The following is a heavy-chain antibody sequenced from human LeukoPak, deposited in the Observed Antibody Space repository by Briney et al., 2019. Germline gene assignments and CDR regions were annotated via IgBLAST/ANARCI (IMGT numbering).Heavy chain of an antibody. CDR2: IHYSGST. CDR3: ARTTEGYAGGPGYSYYYYMDV. J-gene: IGHJ6*03. V-gene: IGHV4-59*01. CDR1: GGSISSYY. D-gene: IGHD5-12*01. Sequence: TSETLSLTCTGSGGSISSYYWSWIRQPPGKGLEWIGYIHYSGSTHYNPSLKSRVTISVDTSKNQVSLKLRSVTAADTAVYYCARTTEGYAGGPGYSYYYYMDVWGKGTTVTISS.